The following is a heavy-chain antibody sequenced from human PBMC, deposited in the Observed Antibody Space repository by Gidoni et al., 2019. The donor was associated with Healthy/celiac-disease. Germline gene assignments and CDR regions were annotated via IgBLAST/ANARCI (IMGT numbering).Heavy chain of an antibody. D-gene: IGHD6-13*01. Sequence: EVQLVESGGGLVKPGGSLRLSCAASGFTFSSYSMNWVRQAPGKGLEWVSSISSSSSYIYYADSVKGRFTISRDNAKNSLYLQMNSLRAEDTAVYYCARDSSRAAHFDYWGQGTLVTVSS. CDR3: ARDSSRAAHFDY. CDR2: ISSSSSYI. CDR1: GFTFSSYS. J-gene: IGHJ4*02. V-gene: IGHV3-21*01.